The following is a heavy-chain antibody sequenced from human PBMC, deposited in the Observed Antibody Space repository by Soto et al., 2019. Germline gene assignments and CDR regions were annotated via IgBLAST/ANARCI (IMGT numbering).Heavy chain of an antibody. CDR1: GGTFSSHA. Sequence: QVQLVQSGAEVKKPGSSVKVSCKASGGTFSSHAISWVRQAPGQGLEWMGGIIPIFGTANYAQKFQGRVTITADESTSTAYMELSSLRSEDTAVYYCARARVRDRRIAAAGYYYYGMDVWGQGTTVTVSS. CDR3: ARARVRDRRIAAAGYYYYGMDV. CDR2: IIPIFGTA. J-gene: IGHJ6*02. V-gene: IGHV1-69*01. D-gene: IGHD6-13*01.